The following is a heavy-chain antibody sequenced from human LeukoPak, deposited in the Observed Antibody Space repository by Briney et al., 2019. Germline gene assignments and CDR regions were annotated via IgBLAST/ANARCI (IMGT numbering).Heavy chain of an antibody. CDR1: GFTFSNYE. V-gene: IGHV3-48*03. CDR3: ARGGSFVEY. Sequence: PGGSLRLSCAASGFTFSNYEMHWVRRAPGKGLEWVSYISSGGSTVYYADSVKGRFTVSRDNAKNSLYLQMSSLRDEDTAVYYCARGGSFVEYWGQGTLVSVSS. D-gene: IGHD3-10*01. CDR2: ISSGGSTV. J-gene: IGHJ4*02.